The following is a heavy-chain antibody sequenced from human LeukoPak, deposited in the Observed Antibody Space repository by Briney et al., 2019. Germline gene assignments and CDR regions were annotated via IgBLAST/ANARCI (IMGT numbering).Heavy chain of an antibody. V-gene: IGHV4-59*01. Sequence: SETLSLTCTVSGGSISSYYWSWIRQSPGKGLELIGYIYNRGSTNYIPSLKSRVTISVDTYKHQFSLKLSSVTAADTAVYYCARNWQQLDPYYYYYDMDVWGQGTTVTVSS. CDR2: IYNRGST. D-gene: IGHD6-13*01. CDR3: ARNWQQLDPYYYYYDMDV. CDR1: GGSISSYY. J-gene: IGHJ6*02.